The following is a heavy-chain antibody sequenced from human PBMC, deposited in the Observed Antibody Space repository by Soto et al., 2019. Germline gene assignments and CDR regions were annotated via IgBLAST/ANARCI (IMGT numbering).Heavy chain of an antibody. CDR3: ARGVYGSGNYYTGPSAFDI. Sequence: QVQLEQSGAEVKNPGCSVKVSCKASGGTLSDHGVAWLRQAPGQGLEWMGGTIPVFNTAKYAQKFQGRVTVTADKFTNIAYMELSSLRSEDTAFYFCARGVYGSGNYYTGPSAFDIWGQGTMVIVSS. CDR2: TIPVFNTA. V-gene: IGHV1-69*06. CDR1: GGTLSDHG. J-gene: IGHJ3*02. D-gene: IGHD3-10*01.